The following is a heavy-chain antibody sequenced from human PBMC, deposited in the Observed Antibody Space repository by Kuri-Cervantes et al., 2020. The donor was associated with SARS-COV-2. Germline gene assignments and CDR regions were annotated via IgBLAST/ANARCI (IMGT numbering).Heavy chain of an antibody. D-gene: IGHD3-22*01. J-gene: IGHJ4*02. CDR1: GGTFSSYA. CDR2: IIPIFGTA. V-gene: IGHV1-69*13. CDR3: ARLGWDTNYYDSSGYYSIDY. Sequence: SVKVSCKASGGTFSSYAISWVRQAPGQGLEWMGGIIPIFGTANYAQKFQGRVTITADESTSTAYMELSSLKASDTAMYYCARLGWDTNYYDSSGYYSIDYWGQGTLVTVSS.